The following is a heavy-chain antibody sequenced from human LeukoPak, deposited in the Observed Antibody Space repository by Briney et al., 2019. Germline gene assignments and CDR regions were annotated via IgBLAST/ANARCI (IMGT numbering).Heavy chain of an antibody. CDR1: GFTFSSYA. CDR2: ISYDGSNK. D-gene: IGHD5-12*01. CDR3: AREVAPDSPDAFDI. V-gene: IGHV3-30-3*01. J-gene: IGHJ3*02. Sequence: GGSLRLSCAASGFTFSSYAMHWVRQAPGKGLEWVAVISYDGSNKYYADSVKGRFTISRDNSKNTLYLQMNSLRAEDTAVYYCAREVAPDSPDAFDIWGQGTMVTVSS.